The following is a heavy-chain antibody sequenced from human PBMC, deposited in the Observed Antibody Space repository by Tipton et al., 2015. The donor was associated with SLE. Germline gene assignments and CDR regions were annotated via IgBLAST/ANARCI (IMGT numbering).Heavy chain of an antibody. V-gene: IGHV3-9*01. Sequence: SLRLSCAASGFTFNDYAMHWVRQGSGKGLEWVSGLSWDSRDIAYADSVKGRFTVSRDNAMRSLFLQMNSLRAEDTALYYCTKARGAAGTAFNWFDFWGQGTLVIVSS. D-gene: IGHD6-13*01. CDR3: TKARGAAGTAFNWFDF. CDR1: GFTFNDYA. J-gene: IGHJ5*01. CDR2: LSWDSRDI.